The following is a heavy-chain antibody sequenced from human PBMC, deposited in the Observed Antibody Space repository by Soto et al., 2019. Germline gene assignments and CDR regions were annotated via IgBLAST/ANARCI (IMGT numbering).Heavy chain of an antibody. CDR3: ARELRFGEDYYGMDV. Sequence: SETLSLTCAVYSGVSSGSSSTYHWTWIRQTPGKGLEWIGEIDASGDTAYNPSLKSRVTISVDTSKNQFSLKLSSVTAADTAVYYCARELRFGEDYYGMDVWGQGTTVTVSS. D-gene: IGHD3-10*01. CDR1: SGVSSGSSSTYH. CDR2: IDASGDT. J-gene: IGHJ6*02. V-gene: IGHV4-34*09.